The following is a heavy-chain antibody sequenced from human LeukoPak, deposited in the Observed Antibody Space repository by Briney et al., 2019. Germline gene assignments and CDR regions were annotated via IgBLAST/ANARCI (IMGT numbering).Heavy chain of an antibody. J-gene: IGHJ4*02. CDR2: ISYDGSNK. Sequence: GRSLRLSCAASGFTFSSYAMHWVRQAPGKGLEWVAVISYDGSNKYYADSVKGRFTISRDNSKNTLYLQMNSLRAEDTAVYYCARERNWGSNPAFDYWGQGTLVTVSS. D-gene: IGHD7-27*01. CDR1: GFTFSSYA. CDR3: ARERNWGSNPAFDY. V-gene: IGHV3-30-3*01.